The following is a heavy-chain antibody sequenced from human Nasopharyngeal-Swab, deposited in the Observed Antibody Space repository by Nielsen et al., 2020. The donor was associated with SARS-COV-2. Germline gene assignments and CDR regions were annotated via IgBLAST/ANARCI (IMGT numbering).Heavy chain of an antibody. V-gene: IGHV3-23*01. CDR1: GFTFRSYA. CDR2: ISGSDHTT. Sequence: GESLKISCAASGFTFRSYAISWVRKAPGKGLEWVSVISGSDHTTYYADSVKGRFTISRDNAKNSLYLQMNSLRAEDTALYYCAKAGGVAGEFYGMDVWGQGTTVTVSS. CDR3: AKAGGVAGEFYGMDV. J-gene: IGHJ6*02. D-gene: IGHD2-8*02.